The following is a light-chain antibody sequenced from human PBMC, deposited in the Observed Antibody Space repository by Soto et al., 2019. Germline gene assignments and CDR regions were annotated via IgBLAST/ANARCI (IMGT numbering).Light chain of an antibody. CDR1: QSISSY. J-gene: IGKJ1*01. Sequence: EIVFTHSPAILSLSPGELATLSCRASQSISSYLAWYQQKPGQAPRLLIYGASSRATGIPARFSGSGSGTDFTLTISRLEPEDFAVYYCQHCDNSTGTFGQGTKVDIK. CDR2: GAS. V-gene: IGKV3-11*01. CDR3: QHCDNSTGT.